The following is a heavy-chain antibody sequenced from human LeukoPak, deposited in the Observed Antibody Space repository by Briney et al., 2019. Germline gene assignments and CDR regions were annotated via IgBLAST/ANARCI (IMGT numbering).Heavy chain of an antibody. CDR3: AREEGGSGSDY. D-gene: IGHD1-26*01. CDR2: ISAYNGNT. J-gene: IGHJ4*02. CDR1: GGTSSSYA. Sequence: ASVKVSCKASGGTSSSYAISWVRQAPGQGLEWMGWISAYNGNTNYAQKLQGRVTMATDTSTSTTYMELRSLRSDDTAVYYCAREEGGSGSDYWGQGTLVTVSS. V-gene: IGHV1-18*01.